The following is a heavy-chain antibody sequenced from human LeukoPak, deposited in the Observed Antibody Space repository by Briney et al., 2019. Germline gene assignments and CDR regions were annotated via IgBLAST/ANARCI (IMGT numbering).Heavy chain of an antibody. J-gene: IGHJ4*02. Sequence: PSETLFLTCTVSGGSISSYYWSWIRQPPGKGLEWIGYIYYSGSTNYNPSLKSRVTISVDTSKNQFSLKLSSVTAADTAVYYCARGSLWFGELSLTFDYWGQGTLVTVSS. D-gene: IGHD3-10*01. CDR3: ARGSLWFGELSLTFDY. CDR1: GGSISSYY. CDR2: IYYSGST. V-gene: IGHV4-59*01.